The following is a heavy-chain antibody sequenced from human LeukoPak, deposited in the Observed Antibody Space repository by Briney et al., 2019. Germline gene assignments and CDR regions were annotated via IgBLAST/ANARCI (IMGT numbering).Heavy chain of an antibody. Sequence: GASVKVSCKASGGTFSSYAISWVRQAPGQGLEWMGRIIPILGIANYAQKFQGRVTMTRNTSISTAYMELSSLRSEDTAVYYCASAVAGTGYWGQGTLVTVSS. V-gene: IGHV1-69*04. J-gene: IGHJ4*02. CDR3: ASAVAGTGY. CDR2: IIPILGIA. D-gene: IGHD6-19*01. CDR1: GGTFSSYA.